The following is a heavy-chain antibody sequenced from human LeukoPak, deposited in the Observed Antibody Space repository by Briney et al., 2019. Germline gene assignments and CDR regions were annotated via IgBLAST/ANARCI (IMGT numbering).Heavy chain of an antibody. V-gene: IGHV3-74*01. Sequence: GRSLRLSCAASGFNVSNYWVHWVRQAPEKGLVWVPGIKSDGSRTYYADSVKGRFTISRDNAKNTVFLQMNSLRVEDMAVYYCSTVFDYWGQGTLVTVSS. CDR1: GFNVSNYW. CDR2: IKSDGSRT. D-gene: IGHD4-17*01. J-gene: IGHJ4*02. CDR3: STVFDY.